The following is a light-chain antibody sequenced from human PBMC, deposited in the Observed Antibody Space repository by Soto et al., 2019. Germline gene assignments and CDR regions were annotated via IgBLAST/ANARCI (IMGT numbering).Light chain of an antibody. CDR3: CSYAGSYTFGV. Sequence: QSALTQPRSVSGSPGQSVIISCTGTSSDVGGYNYVSWYQQHPGKAPKLMIYDVSKRPSGVPDRFSGSKSGNTASLTISGLQAEDEADYYCCSYAGSYTFGVFGTGTKLTVL. V-gene: IGLV2-11*01. CDR2: DVS. CDR1: SSDVGGYNY. J-gene: IGLJ1*01.